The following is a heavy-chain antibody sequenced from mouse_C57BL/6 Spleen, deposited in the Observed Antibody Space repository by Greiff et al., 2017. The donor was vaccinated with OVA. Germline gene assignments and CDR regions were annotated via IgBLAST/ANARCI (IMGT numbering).Heavy chain of an antibody. D-gene: IGHD1-1*01. Sequence: VQLQQPGAELVRPGTSVKLSCKASGYTFTSYWMHWVKQRPGQGLEWIGVIDPSDSYTNYNQKFKGKATLTVDTSSSTAYMQLSSLTSEDSAVYYCARWGSSYGLDWGQGTTLTVSS. J-gene: IGHJ2*01. CDR1: GYTFTSYW. V-gene: IGHV1-59*01. CDR3: ARWGSSYGLD. CDR2: IDPSDSYT.